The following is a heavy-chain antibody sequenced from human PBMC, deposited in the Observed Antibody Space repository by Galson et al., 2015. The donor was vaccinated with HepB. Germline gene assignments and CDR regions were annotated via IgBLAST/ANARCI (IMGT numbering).Heavy chain of an antibody. CDR1: GYTFTSYG. CDR2: ISAYNGNT. D-gene: IGHD6-19*01. CDR3: AREGGGQYSSGWYFNDAFDI. V-gene: IGHV1-18*01. J-gene: IGHJ3*02. Sequence: SVKVSCKASGYTFTSYGISWVRQAPGQGLEWMGWISAYNGNTNYAQKLQGRVTMTTDTSTSTAYMELRSLRSDDTAVYYCAREGGGQYSSGWYFNDAFDIWGQGTMVTVSS.